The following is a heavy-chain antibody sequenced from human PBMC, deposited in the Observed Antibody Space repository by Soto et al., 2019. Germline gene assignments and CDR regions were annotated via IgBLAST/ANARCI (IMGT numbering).Heavy chain of an antibody. CDR1: GFTFSSYW. Sequence: EVQLVESGGGLVQPGGSLRLSCAASGFTFSSYWMSWVRQAPGKGLEWVANIKQAGSEKYYVDSVKGRFTISRDNAKNSLYLQMNSLRAEDTAVYYCARDGYDYVWGSYPARTAFDIWGQGTMVTVSS. CDR2: IKQAGSEK. V-gene: IGHV3-7*05. CDR3: ARDGYDYVWGSYPARTAFDI. D-gene: IGHD3-16*02. J-gene: IGHJ3*02.